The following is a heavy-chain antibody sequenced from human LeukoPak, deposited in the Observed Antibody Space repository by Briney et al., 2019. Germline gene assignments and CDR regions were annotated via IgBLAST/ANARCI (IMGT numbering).Heavy chain of an antibody. CDR2: IRYDAGTR. D-gene: IGHD2-21*01. J-gene: IGHJ1*01. CDR1: GFTISSFW. Sequence: GGSLRLSCAASGFTISSFWMSWVRQGPGKGPEWLATIRYDAGTRYYADSMRGRFTISRDNAQNSLYLQINSLRAEDTAIYYCAIIGTPGETEYYRLWGQGTRVTVSS. V-gene: IGHV3-7*01. CDR3: AIIGTPGETEYYRL.